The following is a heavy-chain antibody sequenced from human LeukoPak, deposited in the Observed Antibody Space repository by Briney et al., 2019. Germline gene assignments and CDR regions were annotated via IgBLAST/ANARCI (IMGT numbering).Heavy chain of an antibody. CDR2: ISYDGSNK. CDR1: GVTFSGSA. Sequence: GGSLKLSCAASGVTFSGSAMHWVRQAPGKGLEWVAVISYDGSNKYYADSVKGRFTISGDNSKNTLYLQTNSLRAEDTAVYYCAGAMQGAFDIWGQGTMVTVSS. V-gene: IGHV3-30-3*01. CDR3: AGAMQGAFDI. D-gene: IGHD2-2*01. J-gene: IGHJ3*02.